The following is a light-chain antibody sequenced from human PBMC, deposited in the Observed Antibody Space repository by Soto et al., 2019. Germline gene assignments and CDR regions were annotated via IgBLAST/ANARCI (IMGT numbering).Light chain of an antibody. V-gene: IGKV1-8*01. Sequence: AIRMTQSPSSFSASTGDRVTITCRASQGISSYLAWYQQKPGKAPKLLIYAASTLQSGVPSRFSGSGSGTDFTLTISCLQSEDFATYYCQQRAFGGGTKVEIK. CDR2: AAS. J-gene: IGKJ4*01. CDR3: QQRA. CDR1: QGISSY.